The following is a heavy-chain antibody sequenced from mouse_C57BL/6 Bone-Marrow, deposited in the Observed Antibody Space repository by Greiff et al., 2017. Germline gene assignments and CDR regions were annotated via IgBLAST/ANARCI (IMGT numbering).Heavy chain of an antibody. V-gene: IGHV1-50*01. CDR1: GYTFTSYW. Sequence: VQLQQPGAELVKPGASVKLSCKASGYTFTSYWMQWVKQRPGQGLEWIGEIDPSDSYTNYNQKFKGKATLTVDTSSSTAYMQLSSLTSEDSAVYYCARRGNYYFDYWGQGTTRTVSS. D-gene: IGHD2-1*01. CDR3: ARRGNYYFDY. J-gene: IGHJ2*01. CDR2: IDPSDSYT.